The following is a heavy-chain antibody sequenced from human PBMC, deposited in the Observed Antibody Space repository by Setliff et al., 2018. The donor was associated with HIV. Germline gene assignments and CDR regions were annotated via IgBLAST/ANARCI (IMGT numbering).Heavy chain of an antibody. CDR2: IYTSGRT. D-gene: IGHD3-22*01. V-gene: IGHV4-61*09. CDR1: GGSISSGGYF. Sequence: SETLSLTCTVSGGSISSGGYFWSWIRQPAGKGLEWIGHIYTSGRTNYNPSLKSRVTISVDTSKNQFSLKLTSVTAADTAVYYCARDGFYYDTSGYPGTRWFDPWGQGTLVTGLL. CDR3: ARDGFYYDTSGYPGTRWFDP. J-gene: IGHJ5*02.